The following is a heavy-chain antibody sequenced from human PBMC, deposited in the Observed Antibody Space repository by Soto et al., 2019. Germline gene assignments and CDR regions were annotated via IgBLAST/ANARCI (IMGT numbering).Heavy chain of an antibody. V-gene: IGHV3-30*18. Sequence: QVQLVESGGGVVQPGRSLRLSCAASGFTFSSYAMHWVHQAPGKGLDWVAVISYDGNNKYYADSVKGRFTISRDNSKKTLYLQMNSLRPEDTAVYYCAKRAHVGGEYFYSSGLIFYGMDVWGQGTTVTVSS. CDR3: AKRAHVGGEYFYSSGLIFYGMDV. CDR2: ISYDGNNK. J-gene: IGHJ6*02. CDR1: GFTFSSYA. D-gene: IGHD3-10*01.